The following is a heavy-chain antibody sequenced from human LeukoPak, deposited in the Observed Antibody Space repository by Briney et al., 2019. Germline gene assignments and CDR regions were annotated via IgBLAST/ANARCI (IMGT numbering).Heavy chain of an antibody. D-gene: IGHD6-13*01. CDR1: GGSISSYY. CDR2: IYYSGST. CDR3: ARDSSSWYVVRWYFDY. V-gene: IGHV4-59*01. J-gene: IGHJ4*02. Sequence: PSETLSLTCTVSGGSISSYYWSWIRQPPGKGLEWIGYIYYSGSTNYNPSLKSRVTISVDTSKNQFSLKLSSVTAADTAVYYCARDSSSWYVVRWYFDYWGQGTLVTVSS.